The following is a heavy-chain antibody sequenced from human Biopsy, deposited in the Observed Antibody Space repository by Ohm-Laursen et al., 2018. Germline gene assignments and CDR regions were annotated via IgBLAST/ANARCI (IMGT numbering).Heavy chain of an antibody. J-gene: IGHJ1*01. V-gene: IGHV1-2*02. D-gene: IGHD2-15*01. CDR3: AKGQDLRGGAEYFQH. CDR2: INPHSGTT. Sequence: GASVKVSCKASGYTFTGQYLHWVRQVPGQGLEWMGWINPHSGTTKFAQDFQGRVTMTRDTPITTAYMELRRLRSDDTAVYYCAKGQDLRGGAEYFQHWGQGTLVTVSS. CDR1: GYTFTGQY.